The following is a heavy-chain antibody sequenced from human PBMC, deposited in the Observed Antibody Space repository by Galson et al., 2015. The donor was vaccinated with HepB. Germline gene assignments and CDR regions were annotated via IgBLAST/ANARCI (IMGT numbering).Heavy chain of an antibody. CDR3: TRLGDLSGYSSS. J-gene: IGHJ4*02. Sequence: SLRLSCAASGFTFSGSAIHWVRQASGRGPEWIGHIRSKASGHATEYTAWLKGRFTISRDDSKNTAYLHMNSLKIEDTAVYYCTRLGDLSGYSSSWGQGTLVTVSS. CDR1: GFTFSGSA. CDR2: IRSKASGHAT. V-gene: IGHV3-73*01. D-gene: IGHD2-2*01.